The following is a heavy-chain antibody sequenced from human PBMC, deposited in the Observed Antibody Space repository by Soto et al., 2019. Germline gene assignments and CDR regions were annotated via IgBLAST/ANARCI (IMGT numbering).Heavy chain of an antibody. D-gene: IGHD3-22*01. J-gene: IGHJ4*02. V-gene: IGHV4-30-4*01. CDR3: ARVALLIFYYYSSGYDLGYD. Sequence: SETLSLTCTVSGGSISSGDYYWSWIRQPPGKGLEWIGYIYYSGSTYYNPSLKSRVTISVDTSKNQFSLKLSSVTAADTAVYYCARVALLIFYYYSSGYDLGYDCGRGTLDT. CDR2: IYYSGST. CDR1: GGSISSGDYY.